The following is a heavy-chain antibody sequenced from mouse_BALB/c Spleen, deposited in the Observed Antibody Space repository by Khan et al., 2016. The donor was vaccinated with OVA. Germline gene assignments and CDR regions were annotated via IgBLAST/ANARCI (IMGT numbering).Heavy chain of an antibody. CDR1: GYTFTDYV. V-gene: IGHV1-77*01. CDR2: TYPGSGST. Sequence: QVQLQQSGPELVKPGTSVKMSCKASGYTFTDYVISWVKQRTGQGLEWIGETYPGSGSTCYNGKFKGKATRTTDKSSNTAYMQLSSLTSEDSAVAFCTRSYDGAWFAYWGQGTLVTVSA. D-gene: IGHD1-1*01. CDR3: TRSYDGAWFAY. J-gene: IGHJ3*01.